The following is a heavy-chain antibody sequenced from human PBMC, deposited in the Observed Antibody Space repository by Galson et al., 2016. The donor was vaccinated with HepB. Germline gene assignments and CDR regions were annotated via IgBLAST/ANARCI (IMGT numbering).Heavy chain of an antibody. CDR1: GFTFSRYW. Sequence: SLRLSCAVSGFTFSRYWMSWVRQAPGNGLEWVANIKHDGSEKYYVDSVKGRFTISRDNSKNSLYLQMNSLRAEDTAVYYCTREILVVSSGGSTNVYYHYGTDVWGQGTTVTVSS. CDR3: TREILVVSSGGSTNVYYHYGTDV. J-gene: IGHJ6*02. V-gene: IGHV3-7*01. CDR2: IKHDGSEK. D-gene: IGHD3-22*01.